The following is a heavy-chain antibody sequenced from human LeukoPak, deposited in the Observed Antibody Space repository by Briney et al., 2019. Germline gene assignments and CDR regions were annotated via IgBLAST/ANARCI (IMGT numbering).Heavy chain of an antibody. D-gene: IGHD5-18*01. CDR2: IIPILGIA. V-gene: IGHV1-69*04. CDR3: ARVSLSYGYGYYGMDV. Sequence: ASVKVSCKASGGTFSSYAISWVRQAPGQGLEWMGRIIPILGIANYAQKFQGRVTITADKSTSTAYMELNSLRSEDTAVYYCARVSLSYGYGYYGMDVWGQGTTVTVSS. CDR1: GGTFSSYA. J-gene: IGHJ6*02.